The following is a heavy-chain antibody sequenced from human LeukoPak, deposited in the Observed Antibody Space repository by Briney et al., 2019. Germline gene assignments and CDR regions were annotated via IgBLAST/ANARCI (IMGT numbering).Heavy chain of an antibody. J-gene: IGHJ4*02. CDR1: GGSISSYY. CDR3: ARRVGVRMTTVVRGVFDY. CDR2: IYYSGST. Sequence: PSETLSLTCTVSGGSISSYYWSWIRQPPGKGLEWIGYIYYSGSTNYNPPLKSRVTISVDTSKNQFSLKLSSVTAADTAVYYCARRVGVRMTTVVRGVFDYWGQGTLVTVSS. D-gene: IGHD4-23*01. V-gene: IGHV4-59*08.